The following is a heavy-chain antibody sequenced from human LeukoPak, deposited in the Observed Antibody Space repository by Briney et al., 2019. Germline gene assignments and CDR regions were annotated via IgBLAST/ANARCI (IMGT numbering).Heavy chain of an antibody. D-gene: IGHD3-9*01. CDR3: ARGAQDILTGLLY. Sequence: ASVKVSCKVSGYTLTELSMHWVRQAPGQGLEWMGWISAYNGNTNYAQKLQGRVTMTTDTSTSTAYMELRSLRSDDTAVYYCARGAQDILTGLLYWGQGTLVTVSS. J-gene: IGHJ4*02. CDR2: ISAYNGNT. CDR1: GYTLTELS. V-gene: IGHV1-18*01.